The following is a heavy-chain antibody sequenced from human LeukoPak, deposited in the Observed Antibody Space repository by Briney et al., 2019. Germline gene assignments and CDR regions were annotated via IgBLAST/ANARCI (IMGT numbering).Heavy chain of an antibody. J-gene: IGHJ4*02. D-gene: IGHD7-27*01. Sequence: GGSLRLSCAASGFTFNSFFLNWVRLAPGRELEWLACISQDGSETFYMDSVRGRFTISRDNTKNSLYLQMDSLRAEDTAVYFCVRDLGHSRHYFEYWGQGALVTVSS. CDR1: GFTFNSFF. V-gene: IGHV3-7*01. CDR2: ISQDGSET. CDR3: VRDLGHSRHYFEY.